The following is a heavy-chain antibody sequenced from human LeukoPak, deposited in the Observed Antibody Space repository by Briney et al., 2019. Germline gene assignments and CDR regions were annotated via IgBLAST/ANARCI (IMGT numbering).Heavy chain of an antibody. D-gene: IGHD2-2*01. CDR1: GYTFTGYY. Sequence: ASVKVSCKASGYTFTGYYMHWVRQAPGQGLEWMGWINPNSGGTNYAQKFQGRVTMTRDTSISTAYMELRSLRSDDTAVYYCARELTSVGPAAIDYWGQGTLVTVSS. J-gene: IGHJ4*02. CDR2: INPNSGGT. V-gene: IGHV1-2*02. CDR3: ARELTSVGPAAIDY.